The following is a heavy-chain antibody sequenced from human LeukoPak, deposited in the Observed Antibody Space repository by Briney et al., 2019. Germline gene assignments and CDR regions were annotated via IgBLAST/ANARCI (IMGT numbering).Heavy chain of an antibody. D-gene: IGHD5-18*01. CDR3: ARRAEAMVHFDY. V-gene: IGHV5-51*01. J-gene: IGHJ4*02. CDR2: TYPADSDT. Sequence: GESLKISCRTSGYSFTSYWIGWVRQMPGKGLEWMGVTYPADSDTRYSPSFQGQVTISVDKSISTAYLQWSSLKASDTAMYYCARRAEAMVHFDYWGQGTLVTVSS. CDR1: GYSFTSYW.